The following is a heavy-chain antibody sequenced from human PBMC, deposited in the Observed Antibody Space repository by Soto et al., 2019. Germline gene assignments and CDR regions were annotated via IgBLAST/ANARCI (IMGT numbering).Heavy chain of an antibody. Sequence: VQLVESGGASVETGGSLRLTCAASGFTFSNAWMTWVRQAPGKGLEWVGRIKSRALGETTDYAAPVKGRFTISRDDSENTLSLQLNSLKTEDTAVYYCATSAAVSGVVFDHWGQGTLVTVSS. D-gene: IGHD7-27*01. J-gene: IGHJ4*02. CDR2: IKSRALGETT. V-gene: IGHV3-15*02. CDR3: ATSAAVSGVVFDH. CDR1: GFTFSNAW.